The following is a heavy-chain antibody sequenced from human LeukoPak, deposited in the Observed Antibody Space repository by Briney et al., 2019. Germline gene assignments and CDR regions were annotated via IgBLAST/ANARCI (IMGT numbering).Heavy chain of an antibody. V-gene: IGHV4-39*01. J-gene: IGHJ4*02. CDR1: GGSFSGYY. Sequence: SETLSLTCAVYGGSFSGYYWGWIRQPPGKGLEWIGSIYYSGSTYYNPSLKSRVTISVDTSKNQFSLKLSSVTAADTAVYYCARHGLLFYDFWSGYTNPYYFDYWGQGTLVTVSS. CDR2: IYYSGST. CDR3: ARHGLLFYDFWSGYTNPYYFDY. D-gene: IGHD3-3*01.